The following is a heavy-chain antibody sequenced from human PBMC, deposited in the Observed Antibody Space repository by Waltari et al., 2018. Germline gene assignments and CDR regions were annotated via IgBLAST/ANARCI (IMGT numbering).Heavy chain of an antibody. J-gene: IGHJ4*02. CDR1: GFTFSSYA. V-gene: IGHV3-23*01. CDR2: ISGSGGST. D-gene: IGHD4-17*01. Sequence: EVQLLESGGGLVQPGGSLRLSCAASGFTFSSYAMSWVRQAPGTGLEWVSAISGSGGSTYYADSVKGRFTISRDNSKNTLYLQINSLRAEDTAVYYCAKSGYGDYALDYWGQGTLVTVSS. CDR3: AKSGYGDYALDY.